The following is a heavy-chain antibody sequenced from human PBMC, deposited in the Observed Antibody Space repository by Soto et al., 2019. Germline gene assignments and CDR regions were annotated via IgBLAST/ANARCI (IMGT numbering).Heavy chain of an antibody. D-gene: IGHD1-26*01. J-gene: IGHJ4*02. Sequence: EVQLVESGGGLVKPGGSLRLSCAASGFTFSSYSMNWVRQAPGKGLEWVSSISSSSSYIYYADSVKGRFTISRDNAKNSLYLQMNSLRAEDTAVYYCPRVVVGATSSGDWGQGTLVTVSS. V-gene: IGHV3-21*01. CDR2: ISSSSSYI. CDR3: PRVVVGATSSGD. CDR1: GFTFSSYS.